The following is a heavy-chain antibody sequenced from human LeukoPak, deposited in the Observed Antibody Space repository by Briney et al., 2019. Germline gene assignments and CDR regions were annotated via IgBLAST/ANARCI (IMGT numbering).Heavy chain of an antibody. J-gene: IGHJ4*02. CDR3: ARDPSGWFGELENDY. Sequence: PSETLSLTCTVSGGSISSSSYYWGWIRQPPGKGLEWIGSIYYSGSTYYNPSLKSRVTISVDTSKNQFSLKLSSVTAADTAVYYCARDPSGWFGELENDYWGQGTLVTVSS. D-gene: IGHD3-10*01. CDR1: GGSISSSSYY. V-gene: IGHV4-39*07. CDR2: IYYSGST.